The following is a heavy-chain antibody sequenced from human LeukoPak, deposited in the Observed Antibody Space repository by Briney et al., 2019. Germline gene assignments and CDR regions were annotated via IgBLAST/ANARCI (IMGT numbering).Heavy chain of an antibody. CDR1: GGSVSSGSYY. J-gene: IGHJ3*02. V-gene: IGHV4-61*01. CDR3: AREGAYYHILTGYSPDAFDI. Sequence: SETLSLTCTVSGGSVSSGSYYWSWIRQPPGKGLEWIGYIYYSGSTNYNPSLKSRVTISVDTSKNQFSLKLSSVTAADTAVYYCAREGAYYHILTGYSPDAFDIWGQGTMVTVSS. CDR2: IYYSGST. D-gene: IGHD3-9*01.